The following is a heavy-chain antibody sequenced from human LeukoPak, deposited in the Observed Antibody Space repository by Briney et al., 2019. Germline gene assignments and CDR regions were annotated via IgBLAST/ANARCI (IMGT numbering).Heavy chain of an antibody. V-gene: IGHV1-69*13. CDR2: IIPIFGTA. CDR3: ARDDSTTFYYYYGMDV. Sequence: GASVKVSCKASGGTFISYAISWVRQAPGQGLEWMGGIIPIFGTANYAQKFQGRVTITADESTSTAYMELSSLRSEDTAVYYCARDDSTTFYYYYGMDVWGQGTTVTVSS. J-gene: IGHJ6*02. D-gene: IGHD2-2*01. CDR1: GGTFISYA.